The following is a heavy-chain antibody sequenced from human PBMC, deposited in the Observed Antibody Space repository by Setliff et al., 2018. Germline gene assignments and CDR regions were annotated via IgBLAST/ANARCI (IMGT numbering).Heavy chain of an antibody. V-gene: IGHV1-18*01. CDR3: ARPLSLCGGECNSHWFDP. CDR2: ISAYNGNR. CDR1: GYTFTSYG. Sequence: ASVKVSCKASGYTFTSYGISWVRQAPGQGLEWMGWISAYNGNRNYAQKFQGRVTMTTDSSTSTAYLELKSLGSDDTAVYYCARPLSLCGGECNSHWFDPWGQGTLVTVSS. D-gene: IGHD2-21*01. J-gene: IGHJ5*02.